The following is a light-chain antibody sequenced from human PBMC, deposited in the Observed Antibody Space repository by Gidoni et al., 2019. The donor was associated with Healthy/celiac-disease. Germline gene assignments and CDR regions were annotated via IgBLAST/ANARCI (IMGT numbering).Light chain of an antibody. J-gene: IGKJ4*01. CDR2: WAS. V-gene: IGKV4-1*01. Sequence: DIVMTQSPDYLAVSLGERATINCKSSQSVLYSSNNKNYLAWYQQKPGQPPKLLIYWASTRESGVPDRFSGSGSGTDFTLTISSLQAEDVAVYYCQQYYSTPPALTFGGGTKVEIK. CDR3: QQYYSTPPALT. CDR1: QSVLYSSNNKNY.